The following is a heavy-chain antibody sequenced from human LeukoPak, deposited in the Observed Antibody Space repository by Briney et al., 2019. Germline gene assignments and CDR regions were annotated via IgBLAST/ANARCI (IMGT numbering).Heavy chain of an antibody. J-gene: IGHJ4*02. Sequence: GGSLRLSCEASGLTFSTYWMSWVRQAPGKGLEWVANIKKDGIEKFYVDSVKGRFTISRDNAKNSLYLRMNSLRAHDTAVYYCATDWSLLAQHFDYWGQGTLVTVSS. CDR2: IKKDGIEK. D-gene: IGHD1/OR15-1a*01. CDR1: GLTFSTYW. V-gene: IGHV3-7*01. CDR3: ATDWSLLAQHFDY.